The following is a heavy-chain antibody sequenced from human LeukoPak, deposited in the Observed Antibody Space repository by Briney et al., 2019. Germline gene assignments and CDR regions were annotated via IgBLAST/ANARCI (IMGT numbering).Heavy chain of an antibody. CDR3: ARDAGWGYYDL. CDR2: IDKHGSGK. J-gene: IGHJ4*02. D-gene: IGHD1-26*01. Sequence: PEGSLRLSCVASGFTFSTSWVTWVRQAPGKGLKWAANIDKHGSGKYYVDSVKGRFAISRDYASNSVFLQMDSLRAEDTSVYYCARDAGWGYYDLCGQGTPVTVSS. CDR1: GFTFSTSW. V-gene: IGHV3-7*01.